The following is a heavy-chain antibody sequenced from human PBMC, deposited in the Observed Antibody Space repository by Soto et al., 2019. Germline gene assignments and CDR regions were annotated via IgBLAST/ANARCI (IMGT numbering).Heavy chain of an antibody. CDR3: ARGGYYESSGYSRFDY. J-gene: IGHJ4*02. Sequence: QVHLVESGGGVVQPGRSLRLSCAASAFTFSSYAMYWVRQAPGKGLEWVAVVSYDESNKYYADSVKGRFTISRDNSKNTLYLQMNSLSAEDTAVYYCARGGYYESSGYSRFDYWGQGTLVTVSS. CDR2: VSYDESNK. V-gene: IGHV3-30-3*01. CDR1: AFTFSSYA. D-gene: IGHD3-22*01.